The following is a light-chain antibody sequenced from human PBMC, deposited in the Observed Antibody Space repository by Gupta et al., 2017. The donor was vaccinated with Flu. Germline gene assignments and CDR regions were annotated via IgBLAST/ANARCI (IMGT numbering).Light chain of an antibody. V-gene: IGLV8-61*01. CDR2: DTD. CDR1: AGSVSSNNY. Sequence: TITITCDLTAGSVSSNNYPSWNRQTPGQAPRTLIYDTDSRASGVSDRFSGSVVGNNAALTITGVQADDESDYFCILFVEPGTWLFGGGTKLTVL. CDR3: ILFVEPGTWL. J-gene: IGLJ2*01.